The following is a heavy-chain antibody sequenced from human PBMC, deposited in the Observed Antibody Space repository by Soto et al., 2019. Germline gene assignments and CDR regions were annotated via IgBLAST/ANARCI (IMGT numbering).Heavy chain of an antibody. V-gene: IGHV4-61*01. CDR1: GGSVSSGSYY. CDR2: IYYSGST. CDR3: ARSRYTSGWWTPPFDY. Sequence: SETLSLTCTVSGGSVSSGSYYWSWIRQPPGKGLEWIGYIYYSGSTNYNPSLKSRVTISVDTSKNQFSLKLTSVTAADTAVYYCARSRYTSGWWTPPFDYWGQGTLVTVSS. J-gene: IGHJ4*02. D-gene: IGHD6-19*01.